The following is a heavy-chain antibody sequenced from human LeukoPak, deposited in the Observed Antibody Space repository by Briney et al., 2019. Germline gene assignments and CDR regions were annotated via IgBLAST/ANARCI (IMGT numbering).Heavy chain of an antibody. Sequence: GGSLRLSCAASGFTLSSYEMNWVRQAPGKGLEWVSYISSSGRTTYYADSVKGRFTISRDNVKNSLYLQMNSLRAEDTAVYYCASLGELWGKGTTVTISS. CDR3: ASLGEL. V-gene: IGHV3-48*03. CDR2: ISSSGRTT. J-gene: IGHJ6*04. CDR1: GFTLSSYE. D-gene: IGHD3-16*01.